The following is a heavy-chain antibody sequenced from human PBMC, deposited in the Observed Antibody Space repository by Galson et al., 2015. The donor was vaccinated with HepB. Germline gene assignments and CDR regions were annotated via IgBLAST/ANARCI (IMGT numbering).Heavy chain of an antibody. V-gene: IGHV1-18*04. D-gene: IGHD6-13*01. J-gene: IGHJ6*02. Sequence: SVKVSCKASGYTFTSYGISWVRQAPGQGLEWMGWISAYNGNTNYAQKLQGRVTMTTDTSTSTAYMELRSLRSDNTAVYYCARGGGLSEIAAAVGNYYGMDVWGQGTTVTVSS. CDR1: GYTFTSYG. CDR3: ARGGGLSEIAAAVGNYYGMDV. CDR2: ISAYNGNT.